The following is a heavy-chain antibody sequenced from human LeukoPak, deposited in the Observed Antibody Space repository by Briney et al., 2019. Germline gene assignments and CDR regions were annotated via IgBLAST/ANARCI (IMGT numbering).Heavy chain of an antibody. CDR2: IIPIIGTA. D-gene: IGHD3-9*01. V-gene: IGHV1-69*01. Sequence: GASVKVSCKASGGTFSSYAISWVRQAPGQGLEWMGGIIPIIGTANYAQKFQGRVTITADESTSTAYMELSSLRSEDTAVYYCARAPPYYDILTGYHDAFDIWGQGTMVTVSS. J-gene: IGHJ3*02. CDR1: GGTFSSYA. CDR3: ARAPPYYDILTGYHDAFDI.